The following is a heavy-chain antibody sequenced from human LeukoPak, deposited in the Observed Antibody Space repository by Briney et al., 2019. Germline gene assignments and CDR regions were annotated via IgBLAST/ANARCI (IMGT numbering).Heavy chain of an antibody. CDR1: GGSFSGYY. D-gene: IGHD5-12*01. J-gene: IGHJ4*02. CDR2: INDSGGT. V-gene: IGHV4-34*01. Sequence: SETLSLTCAVYGGSFSGYYWSWIRQPPGKGLVWIGEINDSGGTNYNPSLKSRVTISVDTSKNQFSLKLTSVTAADTAVYYCARGQGGECLRSWGQGTLVTVSS. CDR3: ARGQGGECLRS.